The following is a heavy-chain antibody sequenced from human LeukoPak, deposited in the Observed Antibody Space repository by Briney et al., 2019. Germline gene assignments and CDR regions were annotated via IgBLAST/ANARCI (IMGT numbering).Heavy chain of an antibody. J-gene: IGHJ4*02. CDR2: IYYSGGT. CDR1: GGSISSYY. CDR3: ARHWSSSGWLIDY. V-gene: IGHV4-59*08. D-gene: IGHD6-19*01. Sequence: SETLSLTCTVSGGSISSYYWSWIRQPPGKGLEWIGYIYYSGGTNYNPSLKSRVTISVDTSKNQFSLKLSSVTAADTAVYYCARHWSSSGWLIDYWGQGTLVTVSS.